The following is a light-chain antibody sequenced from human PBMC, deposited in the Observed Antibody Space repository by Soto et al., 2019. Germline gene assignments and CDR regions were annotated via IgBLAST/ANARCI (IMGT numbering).Light chain of an antibody. J-gene: IGKJ2*01. V-gene: IGKV1-5*03. CDR1: QSISSW. Sequence: DIQMTQSPSTLSASVGDRVTITCRASQSISSWLAWYQQKPGKAPKVLISKASTLQSGVPSRFSGSRSATEFTLTVSNLQPDDFATYYCQQYHSYPYTFGQGTKLEIE. CDR2: KAS. CDR3: QQYHSYPYT.